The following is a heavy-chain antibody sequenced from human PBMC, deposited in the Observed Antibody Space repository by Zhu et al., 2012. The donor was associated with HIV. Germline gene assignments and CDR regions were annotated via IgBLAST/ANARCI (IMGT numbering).Heavy chain of an antibody. Sequence: QVQLQESGPGLVKPSETLSLTCAVSGYSISSGYYWGWIRQPPGKGLEWIGSIYHSGSTYYNPSLKSRVTISVDTSKNQFSLKLSSVTAADTAVYYCAREQLLWFGDYYTFDYGARDPGPRLL. CDR3: AREQLLWFGDYYTFD. CDR1: GYSISSGYY. D-gene: IGHD3-10*01. V-gene: IGHV4-38-2*02. CDR2: IYHSGST. J-gene: IGHJ4*02.